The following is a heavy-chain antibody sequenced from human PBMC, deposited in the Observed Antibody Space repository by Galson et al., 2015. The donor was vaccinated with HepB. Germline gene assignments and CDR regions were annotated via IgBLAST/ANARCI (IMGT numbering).Heavy chain of an antibody. CDR1: GFTVSSYY. CDR2: IYSGGST. V-gene: IGHV3-53*01. Sequence: SLRLSCAASGFTVSSYYMSWVRQAPGKGLEWISVIYSGGSTYYADSVKGRFTISRDNSKNTLYLQMNGLRAEDTAVYYCAKTLSAITATDCWGQGTLATVSS. J-gene: IGHJ4*02. CDR3: AKTLSAITATDC. D-gene: IGHD6-13*01.